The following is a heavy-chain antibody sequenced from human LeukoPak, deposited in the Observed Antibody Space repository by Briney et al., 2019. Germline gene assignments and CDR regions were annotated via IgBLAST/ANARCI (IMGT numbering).Heavy chain of an antibody. CDR3: ARISLGAIWGYYYGMDV. CDR2: IIPIFDTA. J-gene: IGHJ6*02. V-gene: IGHV1-69*01. D-gene: IGHD1-26*01. Sequence: SVKVPCKASGGTFSSYSISWVRQAPGQGLEWMGGIIPIFDTADYAQKFQGRVTITADESTSTAYMELSSLRSEDTAVFYCARISLGAIWGYYYGMDVWGQGTTVTVSS. CDR1: GGTFSSYS.